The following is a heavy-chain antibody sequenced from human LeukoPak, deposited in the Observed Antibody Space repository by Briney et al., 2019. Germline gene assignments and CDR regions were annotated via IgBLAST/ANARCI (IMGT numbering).Heavy chain of an antibody. J-gene: IGHJ6*03. CDR1: GGSISSSSYY. CDR2: IYYSGST. CDR3: ARRRNYYYYMDV. Sequence: SETLSLTCTVSGGSISSSSYYWGWIRQPPGKGLEWIGSIYYSGSTYYNPFLKSRVTISVDTSKNQFSLKLSSVTAADTAVYYCARRRNYYYYMDVWGKGTTVTVSS. V-gene: IGHV4-39*01.